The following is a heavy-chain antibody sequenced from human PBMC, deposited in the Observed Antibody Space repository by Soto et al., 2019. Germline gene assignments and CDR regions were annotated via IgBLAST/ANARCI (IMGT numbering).Heavy chain of an antibody. CDR3: ARHGFYXXXXSNYFDP. J-gene: IGHJ5*02. CDR2: IYPSGSDT. D-gene: IGHD4-4*01. Sequence: PGESLKISXXXXGYXFINCRCGXAXQMPGKGLEYMGIIYPSGSDTRXXXSFQGQVTISADKSISTAYLQWSSLKASDTAMYYCARHGFYXXXXSNYFDPWGQGTLVTVSS. CDR1: GYXFINCR. V-gene: IGHV5-51*01.